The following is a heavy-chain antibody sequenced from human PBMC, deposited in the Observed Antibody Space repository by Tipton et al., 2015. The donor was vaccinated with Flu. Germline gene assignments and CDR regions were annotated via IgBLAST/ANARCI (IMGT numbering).Heavy chain of an antibody. J-gene: IGHJ4*02. CDR3: ARGQMVRGVYAEDY. V-gene: IGHV4-30-4*01. CDR1: GGSISSGDYY. CDR2: IYYSGST. D-gene: IGHD3-10*01. Sequence: TLSLICTVSGGSISSGDYYWSWIRQPPGKGLEWIGYIYYSGSTYYNPSLKSRVTISVDTSKNQFSLKLSSVTAADTAVYYCARGQMVRGVYAEDYRGQGTLVTVSS.